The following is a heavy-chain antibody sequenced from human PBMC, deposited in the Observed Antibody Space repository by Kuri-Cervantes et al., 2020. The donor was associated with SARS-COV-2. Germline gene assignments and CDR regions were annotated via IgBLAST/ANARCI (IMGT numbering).Heavy chain of an antibody. D-gene: IGHD3-22*01. CDR2: ISGSGGST. CDR3: AKDSGYYDSSGYPLDAFDI. CDR1: GFTFSSYA. V-gene: IGHV3-23*01. J-gene: IGHJ3*02. Sequence: GGSLRLSCAASGFTFSSYAMSWVRQAPGKGLEWVSAISGSGGSTYYADSVKGRFTISRDNSKNTLYLQMNSLRAEDTAVYYCAKDSGYYDSSGYPLDAFDIWGQGTRVTVSS.